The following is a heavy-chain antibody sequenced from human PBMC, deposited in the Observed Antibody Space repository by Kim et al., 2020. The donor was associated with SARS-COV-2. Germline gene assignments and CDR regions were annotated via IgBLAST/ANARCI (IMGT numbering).Heavy chain of an antibody. CDR2: ISYDGSNK. V-gene: IGHV3-30*04. CDR3: ANSAQWELLPYYYYGMDV. D-gene: IGHD1-26*01. CDR1: GFTFSSYA. Sequence: GGSLRLSCAASGFTFSSYAMHWVRQAPGKGLEWVAVISYDGSNKYYADSVKGRFTISRDNSKNTLYLQMNSLRAEDTAVYYCANSAQWELLPYYYYGMDVWGQGTTVTVSS. J-gene: IGHJ6*02.